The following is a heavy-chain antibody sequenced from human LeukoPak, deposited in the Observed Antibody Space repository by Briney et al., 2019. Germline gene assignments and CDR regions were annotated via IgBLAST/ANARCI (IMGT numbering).Heavy chain of an antibody. D-gene: IGHD7-27*01. J-gene: IGHJ5*02. CDR2: INHSGIT. CDR1: GGSFSGYY. Sequence: SETLSLTCAVYGGSFSGYYWGWIRQPPGKRLEWIGEINHSGITNYNPSLKSRVTISIDTSRNQLSLKLSSVTAADTAVYYCARGGDWGSAWGQGTLVTVSS. CDR3: ARGGDWGSA. V-gene: IGHV4-34*01.